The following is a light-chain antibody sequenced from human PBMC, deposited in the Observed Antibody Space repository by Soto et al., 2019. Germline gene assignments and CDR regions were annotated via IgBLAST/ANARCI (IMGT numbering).Light chain of an antibody. V-gene: IGKV1-12*02. CDR1: QAIDSW. CDR3: QQLNSYPFT. Sequence: DIQMTQSPSSVSASVGDRVTITGRASQAIDSWLAWYQQKPGEAPKLLIFTGSLLHSGVPPRFSGSGSGTDFALTISSLQPEDFATYYCQQLNSYPFTFGPGTKVDIK. CDR2: TGS. J-gene: IGKJ3*01.